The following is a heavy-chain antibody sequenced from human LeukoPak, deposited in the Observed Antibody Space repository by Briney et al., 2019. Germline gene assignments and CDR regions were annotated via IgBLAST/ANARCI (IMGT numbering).Heavy chain of an antibody. V-gene: IGHV4-34*01. CDR2: INHSGST. CDR1: GGSFSGYY. CDR3: ARDPGEGGSREGDCFDY. J-gene: IGHJ4*02. D-gene: IGHD1-26*01. Sequence: SETLSLTCAVYGGSFSGYYWSWIRQPPGKGLEWIGEINHSGSTNYNPSLKSRVTISVDTSKNQFSLKLSSVTAAGTAVYYCARDPGEGGSREGDCFDYWGQGTLVTVSS.